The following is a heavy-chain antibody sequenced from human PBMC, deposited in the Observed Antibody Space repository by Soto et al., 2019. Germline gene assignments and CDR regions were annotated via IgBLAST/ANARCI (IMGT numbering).Heavy chain of an antibody. CDR2: ISWKSGTI. CDR1: GFIFDDYA. Sequence: EVQLVESGGGLVQPGRSLRLSCAASGFIFDDYAMHWVRQAPGKGLEWVSRISWKSGTIVYTDSVKGRFTISRDNAKHSLYLQMNSLRTVDTAFYYCTKGRSTSCFAPVDYWGQGTLVTVSS. D-gene: IGHD2-2*01. J-gene: IGHJ4*02. CDR3: TKGRSTSCFAPVDY. V-gene: IGHV3-9*01.